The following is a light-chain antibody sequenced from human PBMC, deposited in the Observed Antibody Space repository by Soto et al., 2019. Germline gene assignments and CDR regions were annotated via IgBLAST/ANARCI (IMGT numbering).Light chain of an antibody. CDR3: QQYNNWPPWT. CDR1: QSVGKN. V-gene: IGKV3-15*01. J-gene: IGKJ1*01. CDR2: GAS. Sequence: EIVMTQSPATLSVSPGERATLSCRASQSVGKNLAWYQQKPARAPRLLIYGASTRATGIPARFSGSGSGTEFTLTISSLQSEDFAVYYCQQYNNWPPWTFGQGTKVEIK.